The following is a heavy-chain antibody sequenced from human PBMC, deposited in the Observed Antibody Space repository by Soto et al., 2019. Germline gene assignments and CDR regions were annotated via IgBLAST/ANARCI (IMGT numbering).Heavy chain of an antibody. J-gene: IGHJ3*02. CDR3: ARDDGLADAFDM. V-gene: IGHV3-66*01. Sequence: EVQLVESGGGLVQPGGSLRLSCAASGFTVSSNYMSWVRQAPGKGLEWVSVIYSDSSTYYADSVKGRFTISRDNSKNTLYLQMNSLRAEDTAVYYCARDDGLADAFDMWGQGTMVTVSS. CDR1: GFTVSSNY. D-gene: IGHD4-17*01. CDR2: IYSDSST.